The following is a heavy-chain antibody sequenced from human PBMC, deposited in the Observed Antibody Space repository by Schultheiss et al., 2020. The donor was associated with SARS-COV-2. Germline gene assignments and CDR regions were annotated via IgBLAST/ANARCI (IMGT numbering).Heavy chain of an antibody. CDR2: IYYSGST. V-gene: IGHV4-61*08. J-gene: IGHJ5*02. CDR1: GGSISSGDYY. CDR3: ARGMLRGYSGYDGWFDP. Sequence: SETLSLTCTVSGGSISSGDYYWSWIRQPPGKGLEWIGYIYYSGSTNYNPSLKSRVTISVDTSKNQFSLKLSSVTAADTAVYYCARGMLRGYSGYDGWFDPWGQGTLVTVSS. D-gene: IGHD5-12*01.